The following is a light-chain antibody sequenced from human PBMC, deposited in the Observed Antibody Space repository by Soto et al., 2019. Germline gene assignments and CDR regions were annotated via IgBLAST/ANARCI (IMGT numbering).Light chain of an antibody. Sequence: ELVLTQSPGTLSLSPGERATLSCRASQTVRNNYLAWYQQKPGQAPRLLIYDASSRATGIPDRFSGGGSGTDFTLTISSLEPEDFAVYYCQQRSSSPRTFGGGTKVDIK. CDR3: QQRSSSPRT. V-gene: IGKV3D-20*02. CDR1: QTVRNNY. J-gene: IGKJ4*01. CDR2: DAS.